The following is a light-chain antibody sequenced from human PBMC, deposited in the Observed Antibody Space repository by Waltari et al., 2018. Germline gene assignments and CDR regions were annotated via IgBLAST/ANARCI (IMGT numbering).Light chain of an antibody. CDR1: QSISSW. CDR3: QQYNSYSPYT. V-gene: IGKV1-5*01. J-gene: IGKJ2*01. CDR2: DAS. Sequence: DIQMTQSPSTLSASVGDRVTITCRASQSISSWLAWNQQKPGKAPKLRIYDASSLESGVPSRFSGSGSGTEFTLTISSLQPDDFATYYCQQYNSYSPYTFGQGTKLEIK.